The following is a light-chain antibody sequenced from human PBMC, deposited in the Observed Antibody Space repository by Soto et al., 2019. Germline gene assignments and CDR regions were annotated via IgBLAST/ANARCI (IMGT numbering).Light chain of an antibody. CDR3: QQHGSSPIT. J-gene: IGKJ5*01. Sequence: DIQMTQSPSSLSASVGDRVTITCRASQSISKYVNWYQHKPGKAPTVLIHAASSLQSGVPSRFSGSGSGTDFTLTISRLEPEDFAVYYCQQHGSSPITFGQGTRLEIK. V-gene: IGKV1-39*01. CDR2: AAS. CDR1: QSISKY.